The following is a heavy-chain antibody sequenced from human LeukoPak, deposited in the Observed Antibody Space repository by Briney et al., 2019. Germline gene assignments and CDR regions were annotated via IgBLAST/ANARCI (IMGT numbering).Heavy chain of an antibody. J-gene: IGHJ6*02. Sequence: GGSLRLSCAASGFTFSSYAMHWVRQAPGKGLERVAVISYDGSNKYYADSVKGRFTISRDNSKNTLYLQMNSLRAEDTAVYYCAMLNCYGSGVCYGMDVWGQGTTVTVSS. V-gene: IGHV3-30-3*01. CDR1: GFTFSSYA. D-gene: IGHD3-10*01. CDR3: AMLNCYGSGVCYGMDV. CDR2: ISYDGSNK.